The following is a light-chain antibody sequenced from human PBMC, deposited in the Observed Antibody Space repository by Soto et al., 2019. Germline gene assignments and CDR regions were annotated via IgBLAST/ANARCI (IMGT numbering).Light chain of an antibody. V-gene: IGLV2-14*01. CDR1: SSDVGGYNY. J-gene: IGLJ2*01. CDR2: DVS. CDR3: SSYTSISTRL. Sequence: QSVLTQPASVSGSPGQSITISCTGTSSDVGGYNYVSWYQQHPGKAPKVMIYDVSNRPSGVSNRFSGSKSGNTASLTISGLQAEDEADYYCSSYTSISTRLFGGGTKVTVL.